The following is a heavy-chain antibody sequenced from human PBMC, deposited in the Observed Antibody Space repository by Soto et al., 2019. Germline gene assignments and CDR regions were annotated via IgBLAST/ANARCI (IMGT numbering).Heavy chain of an antibody. CDR3: ARALRMGIVVADY. J-gene: IGHJ4*02. CDR1: GASVTSGSYY. D-gene: IGHD3-22*01. CDR2: IYYSGST. V-gene: IGHV4-61*01. Sequence: QVQLQESGPGLVKPSETLSLTCTVSGASVTSGSYYWSWIRQPPGKGLEWIGYIYYSGSTNYNPSLESRVTISVDTSKNQFSLNLRSVIAADTAVYYCARALRMGIVVADYWGQGTLVTVSS.